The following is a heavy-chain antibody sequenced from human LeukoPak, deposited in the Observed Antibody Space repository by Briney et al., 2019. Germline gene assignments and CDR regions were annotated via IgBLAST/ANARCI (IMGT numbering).Heavy chain of an antibody. J-gene: IGHJ6*03. D-gene: IGHD6-13*01. CDR1: GYTFTSYG. CDR3: ARTPSSSSWHYYYYYMDV. Sequence: ASVKVSCKASGYTFTSYGISWVRQAPGQGLEWMGWINPNSGGTNYAQKFQGRVTMTRDTSISTAYMELSRLRSDDTAVYYCARTPSSSSWHYYYYYMDVWGKGTTVTISS. CDR2: INPNSGGT. V-gene: IGHV1-2*02.